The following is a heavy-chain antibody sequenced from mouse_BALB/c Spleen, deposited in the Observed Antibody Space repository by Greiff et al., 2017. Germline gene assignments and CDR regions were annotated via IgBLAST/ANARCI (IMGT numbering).Heavy chain of an antibody. D-gene: IGHD1-1*01. V-gene: IGHV1-54*01. Sequence: VQLQQSGAELVRPGTSVKVSCKASGYAFTNYLIEWVKQRPGQGLEWIGVINPGSGGTNYNEKFMGKATLTADKSSSTAYMQLSSLTSDDSAVYFCARRGSSYAMDYWGQGTSVTVSS. CDR3: ARRGSSYAMDY. CDR1: GYAFTNYL. J-gene: IGHJ4*01. CDR2: INPGSGGT.